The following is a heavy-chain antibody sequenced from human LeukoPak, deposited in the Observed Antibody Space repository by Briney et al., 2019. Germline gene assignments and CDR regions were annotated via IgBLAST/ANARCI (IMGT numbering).Heavy chain of an antibody. CDR2: ISGSGGST. Sequence: PRGSLGGSAVTSGFTFSSKGESWVRQAPGKGLEWVSGISGSGGSTYYADSVKGRFTISRDNSRNTLYLHMNSLRADDTAVYYCALHHGKDDVGRWYDPWDQGTLVTVSS. V-gene: IGHV3-23*01. CDR3: ALHHGKDDVGRWYDP. D-gene: IGHD1-1*01. J-gene: IGHJ5*02. CDR1: GFTFSSKG.